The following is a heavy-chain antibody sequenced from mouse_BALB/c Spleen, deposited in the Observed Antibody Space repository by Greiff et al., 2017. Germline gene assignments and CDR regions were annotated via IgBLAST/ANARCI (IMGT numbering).Heavy chain of an antibody. D-gene: IGHD2-3*01. J-gene: IGHJ3*01. CDR3: ARDDGFFAY. Sequence: EVQRVESGGGLVQPGGSLKLSCAASGFTFSSYGMSWVRQTPDKRLELVATINSNGGSTYYPDSVKGRFTISRDNAKNTLYLQMSSLKSEDTAMYYCARDDGFFAYWGQGTLVTVSA. V-gene: IGHV5-6-3*01. CDR2: INSNGGST. CDR1: GFTFSSYG.